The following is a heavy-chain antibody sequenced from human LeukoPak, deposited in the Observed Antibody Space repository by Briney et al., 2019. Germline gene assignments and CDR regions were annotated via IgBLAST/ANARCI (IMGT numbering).Heavy chain of an antibody. CDR3: ARDDRVATIQYYFDY. J-gene: IGHJ4*02. CDR1: GFTFSSYS. Sequence: PTGGSLRLSCAASGFTFSSYSMNWVRQAPGKGLEWVSYISSSGSTIYYADSVKGRFTISRDNAKNSLYLQMNSLRAEDTAVYYCARDDRVATIQYYFDYWGQGTLVTVSS. D-gene: IGHD5-12*01. CDR2: ISSSGSTI. V-gene: IGHV3-48*04.